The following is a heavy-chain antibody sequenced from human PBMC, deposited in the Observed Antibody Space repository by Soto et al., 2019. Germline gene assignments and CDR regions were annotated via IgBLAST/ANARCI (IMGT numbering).Heavy chain of an antibody. D-gene: IGHD1-1*01. Sequence: PGESLKISCKGSGYSFTSYWISWVRQMPGKGLEWMGRIDPSDSYTNYSPSFQGHVTISADKSISTAYLQMNSLRPEDTALYYCAKDMEANTIFDALEVWGQGTMVTISS. J-gene: IGHJ3*01. CDR1: GYSFTSYW. CDR3: AKDMEANTIFDALEV. V-gene: IGHV5-10-1*01. CDR2: IDPSDSYT.